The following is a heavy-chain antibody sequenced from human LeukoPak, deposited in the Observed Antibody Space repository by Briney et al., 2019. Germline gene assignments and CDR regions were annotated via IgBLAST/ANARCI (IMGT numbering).Heavy chain of an antibody. CDR2: MIGGGSST. D-gene: IGHD5-18*01. Sequence: GGSLRLSCAASGFTFSNYWMHWVRQGPGKGLVWVSRMIGGGSSTSYADSVKGRFTISRDNAKSTLYLQMNSLRAEDTAVYYCARVGYSYGYDYWGQGTLVTVSS. CDR3: ARVGYSYGYDY. J-gene: IGHJ4*02. CDR1: GFTFSNYW. V-gene: IGHV3-74*01.